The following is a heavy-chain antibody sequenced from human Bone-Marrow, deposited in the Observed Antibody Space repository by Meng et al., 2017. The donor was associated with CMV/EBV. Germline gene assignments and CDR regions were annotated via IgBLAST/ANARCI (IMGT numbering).Heavy chain of an antibody. CDR1: GGSVSSGSYY. Sequence: SETLSLTCTVSGGSVSSGSYYWSWIRQPPGKGLEWIGYIYYSGSTNYNPPLKSRVTISVGTSKNQFSLKLSSVTAADTAVYYCAAWEAYYYGMDVWGQGTTVTFSS. CDR3: AAWEAYYYGMDV. J-gene: IGHJ6*02. CDR2: IYYSGST. V-gene: IGHV4-61*01. D-gene: IGHD1-26*01.